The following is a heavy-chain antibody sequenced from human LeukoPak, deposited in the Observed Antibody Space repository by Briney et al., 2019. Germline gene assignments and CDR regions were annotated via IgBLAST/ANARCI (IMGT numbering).Heavy chain of an antibody. V-gene: IGHV4-39*07. Sequence: PSETLSLTCTVSGGSISSSSYYWGWIRQPPGKGLEWIGSIYYSGSTYYNPSLKSRVTISVDTSKNQFSLKLSSVTAADTAVYYCARVGTVRGVRMNAFDIWGQGTMVTVSS. CDR3: ARVGTVRGVRMNAFDI. CDR1: GGSISSSSYY. D-gene: IGHD3-10*01. J-gene: IGHJ3*02. CDR2: IYYSGST.